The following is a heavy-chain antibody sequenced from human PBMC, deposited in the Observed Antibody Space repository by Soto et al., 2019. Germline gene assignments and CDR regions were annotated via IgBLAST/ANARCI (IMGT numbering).Heavy chain of an antibody. CDR3: ATSYDSGFDP. Sequence: QIQLVQSGAEVKKPGASVRVSCKASGYAFSNYGISWIRQAPGLGLEWMGWIRPYNGNTDYAQSLQGRVTMTTDTSTNTAYMELRSLKSDDTAVYYCATSYDSGFDPWGQGTLVTVSS. CDR1: GYAFSNYG. D-gene: IGHD5-12*01. V-gene: IGHV1-18*04. J-gene: IGHJ5*02. CDR2: IRPYNGNT.